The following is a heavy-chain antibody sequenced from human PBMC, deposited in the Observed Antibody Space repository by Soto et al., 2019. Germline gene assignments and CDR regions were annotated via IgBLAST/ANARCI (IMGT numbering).Heavy chain of an antibody. CDR1: GFSLTTNDVG. CDR2: IYWDDDK. J-gene: IGHJ4*02. CDR3: ANSMYSRSSFDY. D-gene: IGHD6-6*01. V-gene: IGHV2-5*02. Sequence: QITLKESGPTLVKPTQTLTLTCTFSGFSLTTNDVGVGWIRQPPGRALEWLELIYWDDDKRYSPSLKSRLTVTKDTYKNQVVLTMPNLAPVDTATYYCANSMYSRSSFDYWGQGALVTVSS.